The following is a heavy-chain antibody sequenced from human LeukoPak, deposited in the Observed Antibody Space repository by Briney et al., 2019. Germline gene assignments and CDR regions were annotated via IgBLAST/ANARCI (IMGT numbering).Heavy chain of an antibody. CDR2: ISAYNGNT. CDR1: GYTFTSYG. J-gene: IGHJ4*02. Sequence: SVKVSCKASGYTFTSYGISWVRQAPGQGLEWMGWISAYNGNTNYAQKLQGRVTMTTDTSTSTAYMELRSLRSEDTAVYYCARTYCGDDCDIRYFDYWGQGTLVTVSS. D-gene: IGHD2-21*02. CDR3: ARTYCGDDCDIRYFDY. V-gene: IGHV1-18*01.